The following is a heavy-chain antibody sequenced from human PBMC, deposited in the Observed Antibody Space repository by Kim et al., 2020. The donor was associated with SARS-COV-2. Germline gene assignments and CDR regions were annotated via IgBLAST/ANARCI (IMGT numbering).Heavy chain of an antibody. J-gene: IGHJ4*02. D-gene: IGHD2-2*02. CDR3: VKDLRDCSSTTCYSPFDH. Sequence: KGRFIISRDNSRNTLYLQMSSLRPEDTAVYYCVKDLRDCSSTTCYSPFDHWGQGALVTVSS. V-gene: IGHV3-64D*06.